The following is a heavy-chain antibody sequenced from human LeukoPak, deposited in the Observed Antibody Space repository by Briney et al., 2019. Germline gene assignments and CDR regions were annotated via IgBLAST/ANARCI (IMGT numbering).Heavy chain of an antibody. J-gene: IGHJ5*02. D-gene: IGHD6-13*01. CDR3: APGPPSPVIAAAGTFGWFDP. V-gene: IGHV3-53*01. CDR2: IYSGGST. Sequence: GGSLRLSCAASGFTVSSNYMSWVRQAPGKGLEWVSVIYSGGSTYYADSVKGRFTISRDNSKNTLYLQMNSLRAEDTAVYYCAPGPPSPVIAAAGTFGWFDPWGQGTLVTVSS. CDR1: GFTVSSNY.